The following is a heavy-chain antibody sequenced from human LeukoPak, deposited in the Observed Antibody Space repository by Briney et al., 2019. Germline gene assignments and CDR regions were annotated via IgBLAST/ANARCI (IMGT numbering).Heavy chain of an antibody. CDR2: ISAYNGNP. J-gene: IGHJ4*02. Sequence: GASVKVSCKASGYTFTNFGVAWVRQAPGQGLKWMAWISAYNGNPNYAQKFQGRVTMTTDTSTSTAYMELRNLTSDETAVYFCARGGGTRVYYFDYWGQGTLVTVSS. V-gene: IGHV1-18*01. CDR1: GYTFTNFG. D-gene: IGHD1-1*01. CDR3: ARGGGTRVYYFDY.